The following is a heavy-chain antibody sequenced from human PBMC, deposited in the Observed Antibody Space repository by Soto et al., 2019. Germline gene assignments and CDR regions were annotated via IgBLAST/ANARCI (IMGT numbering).Heavy chain of an antibody. J-gene: IGHJ4*02. CDR2: IRSTTNYI. Sequence: EVQLVESGGGLVKPGGSLRLSCAASGFTFTRYSMNWFRQAPGKGLEWVSAIRSTTNYIYYGDSMKGRFTISRDNAKNSLYLEMNSLRAEYTAVYYCARESEDLTSNFDYWGQGTLVTVSS. V-gene: IGHV3-21*06. CDR1: GFTFTRYS. CDR3: ARESEDLTSNFDY.